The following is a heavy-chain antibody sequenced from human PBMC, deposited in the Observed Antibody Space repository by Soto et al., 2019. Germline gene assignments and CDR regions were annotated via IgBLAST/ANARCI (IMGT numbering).Heavy chain of an antibody. CDR1: GGSISSGGYS. Sequence: QLQLQESGSGLVKPSQTLSLTCAVSGGSISSGGYSWSWIRQPPGKGLEWIGYFYHSGSTYYNPSLKSRVTISVDRSKNQFSLKLSSVTAADTAVYYCARVGSGWPFDYWGQGTLVTVSS. CDR2: FYHSGST. J-gene: IGHJ4*02. D-gene: IGHD6-19*01. V-gene: IGHV4-30-2*01. CDR3: ARVGSGWPFDY.